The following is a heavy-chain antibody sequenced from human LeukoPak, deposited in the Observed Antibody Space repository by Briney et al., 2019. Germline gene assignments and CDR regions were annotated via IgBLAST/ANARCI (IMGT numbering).Heavy chain of an antibody. CDR1: GYTFTSYD. Sequence: ASVKVCCKASGYTFTSYDINWVRQATGQGLEWMGWMNPNSGNTGYAQKFQGRVTMTRNTSISSAYMELSSLRSEDTAVYYCARPYDSSGRSPNDAFDIWGQGTMVTVSS. D-gene: IGHD3-22*01. CDR3: ARPYDSSGRSPNDAFDI. CDR2: MNPNSGNT. V-gene: IGHV1-8*01. J-gene: IGHJ3*02.